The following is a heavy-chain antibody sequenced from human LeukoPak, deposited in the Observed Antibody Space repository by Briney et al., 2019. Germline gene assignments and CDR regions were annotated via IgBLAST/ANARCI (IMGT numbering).Heavy chain of an antibody. CDR1: GGSISSYY. J-gene: IGHJ5*02. Sequence: SETLSLTCTVSGGSISSYYWSWIRQPPGKGLEWIGYIYYSGSTNYNPSLKSRVTISVDTSKNQFSLKLSSVTAADTAVYYCARQDSSGWYDWFDPWGQGTLVIVSS. CDR3: ARQDSSGWYDWFDP. D-gene: IGHD6-19*01. V-gene: IGHV4-59*08. CDR2: IYYSGST.